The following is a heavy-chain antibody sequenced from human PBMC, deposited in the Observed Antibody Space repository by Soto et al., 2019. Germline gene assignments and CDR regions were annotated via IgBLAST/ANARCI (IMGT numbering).Heavy chain of an antibody. CDR3: ATEGLTGTGAFDP. V-gene: IGHV4-59*01. D-gene: IGHD1-20*01. Sequence: ASETLFLTCTVSGGSISSYYWTWIRQPPGKGLEWIGYIYYSGSTNYNPSLKSRVTISIDTSKNQFSLKLRSVTAADTAVYYCATEGLTGTGAFDPWGQGTLVTVSS. J-gene: IGHJ5*02. CDR2: IYYSGST. CDR1: GGSISSYY.